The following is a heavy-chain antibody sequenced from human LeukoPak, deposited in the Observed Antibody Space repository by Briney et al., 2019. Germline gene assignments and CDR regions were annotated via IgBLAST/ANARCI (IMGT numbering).Heavy chain of an antibody. J-gene: IGHJ4*02. D-gene: IGHD3-22*01. CDR2: IYYSGST. CDR1: GGSIRSGSHY. Sequence: SETLSLTCTVSGGSIRSGSHYWAWIRQPPGKGLEWIGSIYYSGSTYYNPSLENRVTISTDTSKNHFSLKLRSLSAADTSVYYCAKRDDSGGNLVDLWGQGTLVTVS. CDR3: AKRDDSGGNLVDL. V-gene: IGHV4-39*02.